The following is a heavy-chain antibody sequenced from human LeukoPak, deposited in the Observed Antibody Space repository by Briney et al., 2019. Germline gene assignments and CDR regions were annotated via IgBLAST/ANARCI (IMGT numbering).Heavy chain of an antibody. D-gene: IGHD3-10*01. V-gene: IGHV4-4*07. CDR2: IYTSGST. CDR1: GGSISSYY. J-gene: IGHJ6*03. CDR3: AREGRITMVRGVPPSWYMDV. Sequence: SETLSLTCTVSGGSISSYYWSWIRQPAGKGLEWIGRIYTSGSTNYNPSLKSRVTMSVDTSRNQFSLKLSSVTAADTAVYYCAREGRITMVRGVPPSWYMDVWGKGTTVTISS.